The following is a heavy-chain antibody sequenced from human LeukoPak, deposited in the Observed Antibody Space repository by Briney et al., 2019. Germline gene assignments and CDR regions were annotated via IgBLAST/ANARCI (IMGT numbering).Heavy chain of an antibody. Sequence: GGSLRLSCAASGFSFTSYAMSWVRQAPGKGLEWVSAVSGSGGSTYYADSVEGRFTISRDNSKNTLYLQMNSLRAEGTAVYYCAKRYCSGGSCYRLDYWGQGTLVTVSS. CDR3: AKRYCSGGSCYRLDY. CDR1: GFSFTSYA. CDR2: VSGSGGST. V-gene: IGHV3-23*01. J-gene: IGHJ4*02. D-gene: IGHD2-15*01.